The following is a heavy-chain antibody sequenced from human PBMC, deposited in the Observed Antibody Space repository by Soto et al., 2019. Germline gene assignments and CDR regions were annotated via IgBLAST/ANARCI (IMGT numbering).Heavy chain of an antibody. Sequence: GGSLRLSCAASGFTFSSYWMHWVRQVPGKGLVWVSRINSDGSSTNYADSVKGRFTISRDNAKNTLYLQMNSLRAEDTAVYYCARVWAVVLDGFDVWGQGTMVTVSS. CDR1: GFTFSSYW. V-gene: IGHV3-74*01. CDR2: INSDGSST. CDR3: ARVWAVVLDGFDV. D-gene: IGHD2-15*01. J-gene: IGHJ3*01.